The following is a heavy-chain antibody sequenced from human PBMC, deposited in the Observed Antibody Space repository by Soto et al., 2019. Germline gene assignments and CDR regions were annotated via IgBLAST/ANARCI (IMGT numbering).Heavy chain of an antibody. Sequence: SETLSLTCAVSGGSISSGNSYSWSWIRQPPGKGLEWIGSISHTGSTSYNPSLKGRVTMSVDKSKNQFSLKLSSVTAADMAVYYCARAVAPYLGTWFDPWGQGXLVTVSS. CDR3: ARAVAPYLGTWFDP. CDR2: ISHTGST. V-gene: IGHV4-30-2*01. D-gene: IGHD3-16*01. CDR1: GGSISSGNSYS. J-gene: IGHJ5*02.